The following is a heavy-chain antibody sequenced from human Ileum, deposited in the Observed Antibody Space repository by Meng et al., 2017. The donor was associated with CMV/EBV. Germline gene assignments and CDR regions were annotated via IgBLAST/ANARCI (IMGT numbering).Heavy chain of an antibody. D-gene: IGHD2-2*01. CDR3: APGYCTSTFCNRFDP. CDR2: INPNSGGT. CDR1: GYTFTDYY. J-gene: IGHJ5*02. Sequence: QAQLVQSGAEVKMPGASVKVSCKASGYTFTDYYMHWLRQAPGQGLEWMGWINPNSGGTNYAQKFQGRVTMTRDTSINTAYMELSSVRSDDTAVYYCAPGYCTSTFCNRFDPWEQGPLVTVSS. V-gene: IGHV1-2*02.